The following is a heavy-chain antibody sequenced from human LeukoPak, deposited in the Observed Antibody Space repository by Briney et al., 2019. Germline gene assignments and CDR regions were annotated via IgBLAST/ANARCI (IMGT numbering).Heavy chain of an antibody. J-gene: IGHJ4*02. Sequence: GGSLRLSCAASGFTFSSYAMSWVRQAPGKGLEWVSAISGSGGSTYYADSVKGRFTISRDNSKNTLYLQMNSLRAEDTAVYYCAKGIYYYDSSGYYSWGQGTLVTVSS. CDR3: AKGIYYYDSSGYYS. V-gene: IGHV3-23*01. D-gene: IGHD3-22*01. CDR1: GFTFSSYA. CDR2: ISGSGGST.